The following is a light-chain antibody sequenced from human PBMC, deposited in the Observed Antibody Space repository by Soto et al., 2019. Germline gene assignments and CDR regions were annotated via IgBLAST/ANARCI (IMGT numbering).Light chain of an antibody. Sequence: IVLTQSPAPLSLSPGAAAPLSFRARRSVSNYLAWYQQNTGQAPRILIYGESSRPTDIPDRFSGSGSGTDLNLTISRLEPEDFALYYCQKRSSWPITFGQGTRLEIK. V-gene: IGKV3-11*01. CDR2: GES. CDR1: RSVSNY. J-gene: IGKJ5*01. CDR3: QKRSSWPIT.